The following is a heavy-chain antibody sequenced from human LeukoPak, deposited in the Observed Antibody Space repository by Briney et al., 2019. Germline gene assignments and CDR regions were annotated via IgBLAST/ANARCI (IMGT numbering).Heavy chain of an antibody. V-gene: IGHV1-18*01. J-gene: IGHJ4*02. D-gene: IGHD3-22*01. CDR3: ARYLPDYYDSSGPQN. Sequence: ASVKVSCKASGYTFTSYGISWVRQAPGQGLEWMGWISAYNGNTNYAQKLQGRVTMTTDTSTSTAYMELRSLRSDDTAVYYCARYLPDYYDSSGPQNWGQGTLVTVSS. CDR2: ISAYNGNT. CDR1: GYTFTSYG.